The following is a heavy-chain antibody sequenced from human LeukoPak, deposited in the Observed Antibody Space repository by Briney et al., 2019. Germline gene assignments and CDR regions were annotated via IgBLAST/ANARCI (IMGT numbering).Heavy chain of an antibody. D-gene: IGHD3-3*01. Sequence: GGSLRLSCAASGFTFSSYAMHWVRQAPGKGLEWVAVISYDGSNKYHADSVKGRFTISRDNSKNTLYLQMNSLRAEDTAVYYCARDEGLRFLEWLCSYWGQGTLVTVSS. V-gene: IGHV3-30-3*01. CDR1: GFTFSSYA. CDR2: ISYDGSNK. J-gene: IGHJ4*02. CDR3: ARDEGLRFLEWLCSY.